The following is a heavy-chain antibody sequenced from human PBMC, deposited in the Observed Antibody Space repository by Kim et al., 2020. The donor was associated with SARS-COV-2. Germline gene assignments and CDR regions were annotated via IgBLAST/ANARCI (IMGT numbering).Heavy chain of an antibody. J-gene: IGHJ4*02. CDR2: INAGNGNT. V-gene: IGHV1-3*01. D-gene: IGHD1-26*01. CDR3: ARRRVGATTPSRGEYYFDY. CDR1: GYTFTSYA. Sequence: ASVKVSCKASGYTFTSYAMHWVRQAPGQRLEWMGWINAGNGNTKYSQKFQGRVTITRDTSASTAYMELSSLRSEDTAVYYCARRRVGATTPSRGEYYFDYWGQGTLVTVSS.